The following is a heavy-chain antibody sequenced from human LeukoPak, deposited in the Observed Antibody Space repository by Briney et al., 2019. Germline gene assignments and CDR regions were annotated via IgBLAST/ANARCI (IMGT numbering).Heavy chain of an antibody. Sequence: PGGSLRLSCAASGFTFSHYYMSWIRQAPGKGLEWVSYISSSGSTIYYADSVKGRFTISRDNAKSSLYLQMNSLRAEDTDVYYCARSYDFWSGPSGYWGQGTLVTVSS. V-gene: IGHV3-11*01. J-gene: IGHJ4*02. CDR3: ARSYDFWSGPSGY. CDR2: ISSSGSTI. CDR1: GFTFSHYY. D-gene: IGHD3-3*01.